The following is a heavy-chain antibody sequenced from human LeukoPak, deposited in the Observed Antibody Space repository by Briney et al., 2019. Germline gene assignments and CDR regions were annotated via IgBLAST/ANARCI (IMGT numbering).Heavy chain of an antibody. V-gene: IGHV4-38-2*02. CDR3: ARDSHYYYDTSGYWENDY. D-gene: IGHD3-22*01. CDR1: GYSISSGYY. Sequence: SETLSLTCAVSGYSISSGYYWGWIRQPPGNGLEWIGSIYYSGTTYYNPSLKSRVTISVDTSKNQFSLKLSSVTAADTAVYYCARDSHYYYDTSGYWENDYWGQGTLVTVSS. CDR2: IYYSGTT. J-gene: IGHJ4*02.